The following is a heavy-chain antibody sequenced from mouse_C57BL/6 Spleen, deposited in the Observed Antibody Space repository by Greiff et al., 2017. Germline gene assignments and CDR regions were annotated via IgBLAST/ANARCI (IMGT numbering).Heavy chain of an antibody. J-gene: IGHJ1*03. Sequence: VQLQQSGAELVRPGASVKLSCTASGFNIKDYYMHWVKQRPEQGLEWIGRIDPEDGDTEYAPKFQGKATKTADTSSNTAYLQLSSLTSEDTAVYYCTTWITTVVATGYFDVWGTGTTVTVSS. V-gene: IGHV14-1*01. CDR2: IDPEDGDT. D-gene: IGHD1-1*01. CDR3: TTWITTVVATGYFDV. CDR1: GFNIKDYY.